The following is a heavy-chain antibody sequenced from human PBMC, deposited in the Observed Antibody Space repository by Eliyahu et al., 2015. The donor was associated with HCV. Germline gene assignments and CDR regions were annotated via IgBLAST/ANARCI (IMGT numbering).Heavy chain of an antibody. Sequence: QVQLVQSGAEVKKPGASVKVSCKASGXXFXXYGXXWVXXAPGQGLEWMGWISGYNGNTDFAQKFQGRVTMTTDTSTSTAYMELRRLRSDDTAVYYCARGGSYYDSSGYLLGSSYYYYGMDVWGQGTTVTVSS. CDR3: ARGGSYYDSSGYLLGSSYYYYGMDV. CDR2: ISGYNGNT. D-gene: IGHD3-22*01. CDR1: GXXFXXYG. J-gene: IGHJ6*02. V-gene: IGHV1-18*01.